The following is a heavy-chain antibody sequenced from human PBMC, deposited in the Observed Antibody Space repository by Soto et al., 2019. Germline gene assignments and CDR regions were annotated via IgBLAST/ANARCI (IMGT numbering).Heavy chain of an antibody. J-gene: IGHJ3*02. CDR1: GGSISSYY. V-gene: IGHV4-59*01. CDR2: IYYSGST. Sequence: PSETLSLTCFVSGGSISSYYWSWIRQPPGKGLEWIGYIYYSGSTNYNPSLKSRVTISVDTSKNQFSLKLSSVTAADTAVYYCAREGSQGYYDSSGYYQIWGKGPMVTVSS. CDR3: AREGSQGYYDSSGYYQI. D-gene: IGHD3-22*01.